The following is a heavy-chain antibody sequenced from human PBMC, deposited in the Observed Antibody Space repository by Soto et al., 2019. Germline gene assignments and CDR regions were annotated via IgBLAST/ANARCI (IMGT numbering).Heavy chain of an antibody. J-gene: IGHJ4*02. CDR3: APHYPDXSGYFDH. CDR2: INSNNGAT. D-gene: IGHD3-22*01. V-gene: IGHV1-2*02. CDR1: GYIFTGXX. Sequence: XXVSCKASGYIFTGXXXXGVRQAPXXXXEYMGWINSNNGATNYAQNFQGRVTMSWXXXIXXAYMXVRRLRSDDTAVYYCAPHYPDXSGYFDHWGQGTLVTVSS.